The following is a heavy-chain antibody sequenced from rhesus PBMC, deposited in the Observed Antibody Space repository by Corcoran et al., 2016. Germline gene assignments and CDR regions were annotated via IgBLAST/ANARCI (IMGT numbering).Heavy chain of an antibody. V-gene: IGHV4S10*01. J-gene: IGHJ3*01. CDR1: GGSISDSYR. Sequence: QVQLQESGPGVVKPSETLSLTCAVSGGSISDSYRWSWIRQPQGKGREWIGHSYGSSSTTNSNPSLRSRVTIPKDTSRNQFSLKLSSVTAADTAVYYCATYYDYGSNNDAFDFWGQGLRVTVSS. CDR2: SYGSSSTT. D-gene: IGHD4-29*01. CDR3: ATYYDYGSNNDAFDF.